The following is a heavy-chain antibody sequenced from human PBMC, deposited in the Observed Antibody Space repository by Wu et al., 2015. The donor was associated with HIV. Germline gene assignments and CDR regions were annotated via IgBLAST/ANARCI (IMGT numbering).Heavy chain of an antibody. CDR2: MSPKSGHK. CDR1: GGTFNKYA. V-gene: IGHV1-8*01. D-gene: IGHD3-16*01. J-gene: IGHJ3*02. Sequence: QVHLVQSGAEVQKPGSSVKVSCEASGGTFNKYAITWVRQATGQGLEWMAWMSPKSGHKGHAQKFQGRVTMTRNTSITTAYMELNSLTSEDTAIYYCARGAYSLDSHGFDIWGQGTRVTVSS. CDR3: ARGAYSLDSHGFDI.